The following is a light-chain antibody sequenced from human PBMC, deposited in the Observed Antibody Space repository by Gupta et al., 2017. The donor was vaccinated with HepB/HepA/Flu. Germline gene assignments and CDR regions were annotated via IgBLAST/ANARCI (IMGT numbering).Light chain of an antibody. CDR1: SRNVGAYNY. J-gene: IGLJ1*01. CDR3: SSYTINSAPLYV. V-gene: IGLV2-14*03. Sequence: QSALTQAASVSGSPGQSITISCTGSSRNVGAYNYVSWYQQHPGKAPKLMIYNVNARPSGVSSRFSGSKSGNTASLTISGLQADDEAVYYCSSYTINSAPLYVFGTGTQVTVL. CDR2: NVN.